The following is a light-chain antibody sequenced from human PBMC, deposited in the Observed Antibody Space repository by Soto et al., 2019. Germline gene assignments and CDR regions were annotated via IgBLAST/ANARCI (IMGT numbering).Light chain of an antibody. CDR1: QSLTNPY. J-gene: IGKJ5*01. CDR3: QQYNNWPRT. V-gene: IGKV3-20*01. Sequence: VVLTQSRGTLSLSPGDRATLFCRARQSLTNPYIAWYQQKPGQAPRLLIYDISSRATGIPDRFSGSVSGTDFTLTISSLQSEDFAVYYCQQYNNWPRTFGQVTRPEIK. CDR2: DIS.